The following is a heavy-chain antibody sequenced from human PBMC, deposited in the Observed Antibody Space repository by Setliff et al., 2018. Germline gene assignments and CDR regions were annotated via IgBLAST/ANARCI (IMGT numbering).Heavy chain of an antibody. CDR2: IGAGNGNT. D-gene: IGHD4-17*01. CDR3: ARGTVDYDY. J-gene: IGHJ4*02. Sequence: ASVKVSCKASGYTFTNYGVTWVRQAPGQGLEWMGWIGAGNGNTKYSQKFQGRVTITRDTSASTAYMELSSLRSEDTAVYYCARGTVDYDYWGQGTLVTVSS. V-gene: IGHV1-18*01. CDR1: GYTFTNYG.